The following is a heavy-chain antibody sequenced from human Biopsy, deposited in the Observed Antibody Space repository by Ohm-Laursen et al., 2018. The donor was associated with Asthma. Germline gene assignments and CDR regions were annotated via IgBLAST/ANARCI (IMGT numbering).Heavy chain of an antibody. D-gene: IGHD7-27*01. J-gene: IGHJ4*02. CDR3: ARHWNWGSFFDY. V-gene: IGHV4-34*01. Sequence: SETLSLTCTVYGGSFSSNYWSWIRQTPGKGLEWLGDTHHSGYTNYNPSLSSRLTLSVDTSKNQFSLRLTPVTAADTAVFYCARHWNWGSFFDYWGQGMLVTVSS. CDR2: THHSGYT. CDR1: GGSFSSNY.